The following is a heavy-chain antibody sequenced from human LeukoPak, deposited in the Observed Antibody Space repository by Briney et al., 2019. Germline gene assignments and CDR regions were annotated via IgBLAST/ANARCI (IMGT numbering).Heavy chain of an antibody. CDR1: GGSISSGSYY. J-gene: IGHJ5*02. CDR2: IYTSGST. Sequence: SETLSLTCTVSGGSISSGSYYWCWIRQPAGKGLEWIGRIYTSGSTNYNPSLKSRVTISVDTSKNQFSLNLRCVTAADTAVYYCARDPRSWFGPWGQGTLVTVSS. CDR3: ARDPRSWFGP. V-gene: IGHV4-61*02.